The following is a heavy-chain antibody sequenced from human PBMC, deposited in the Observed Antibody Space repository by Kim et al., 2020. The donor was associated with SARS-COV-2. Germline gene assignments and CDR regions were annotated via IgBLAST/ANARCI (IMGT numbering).Heavy chain of an antibody. V-gene: IGHV4-30-4*01. CDR2: ISYSGNT. J-gene: IGHJ6*01. D-gene: IGHD5-18*01. CDR3: ARVKEYSYGHGDYYYG. CDR1: GGSINSGDYS. Sequence: SETLSLTCTVSGGSINSGDYSWNWIRQPPGKGLEWIGYISYSGNTYYNPSFKSRVTLSADTSKNQFSLELSSVTAADTAVYYCARVKEYSYGHGDYYYG.